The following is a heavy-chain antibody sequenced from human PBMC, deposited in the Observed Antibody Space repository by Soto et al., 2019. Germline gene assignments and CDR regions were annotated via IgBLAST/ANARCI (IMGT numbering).Heavy chain of an antibody. V-gene: IGHV1-3*01. Sequence: ASVKVSCKASGYTFTSYAMHWVRQAPGQRLEWMGWINAGNGNTKYSQKFQGRVTITRDTSASTAYMELSSLRSEDTAVYYCARDRRLISLAAKGVVLFYPFGQGTLVTVSS. D-gene: IGHD6-19*01. J-gene: IGHJ5*02. CDR3: ARDRRLISLAAKGVVLFYP. CDR2: INAGNGNT. CDR1: GYTFTSYA.